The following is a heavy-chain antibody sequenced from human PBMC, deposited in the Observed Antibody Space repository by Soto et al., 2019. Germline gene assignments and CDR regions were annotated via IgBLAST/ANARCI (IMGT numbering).Heavy chain of an antibody. J-gene: IGHJ4*02. CDR1: GGSISSYY. CDR2: IYYSRST. Sequence: QVQLQESGPGLVKPSETLSLTCTVSGGSISSYYWSWIRQPPGKGLEWIGDIYYSRSTNYNPSLKSRVTISVDTSKNQSSLKLSSVTAADTAVYYCARDGNYYFDYWGQGTLVTVSS. V-gene: IGHV4-59*01. CDR3: ARDGNYYFDY. D-gene: IGHD1-1*01.